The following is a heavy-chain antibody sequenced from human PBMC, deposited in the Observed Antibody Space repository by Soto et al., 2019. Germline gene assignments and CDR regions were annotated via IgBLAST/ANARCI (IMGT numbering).Heavy chain of an antibody. J-gene: IGHJ4*02. Sequence: SETLSLTCSVSGGSFSGYYWSWILQPPGKGLEWFGEINHSGSTNYNPSLKSRVTISVDTSKNQFSLKLSSVTAADTAVDYCARRPRGWNYVLEFDYWGQGTLVAVSS. V-gene: IGHV4-34*01. D-gene: IGHD1-7*01. CDR2: INHSGST. CDR3: ARRPRGWNYVLEFDY. CDR1: GGSFSGYY.